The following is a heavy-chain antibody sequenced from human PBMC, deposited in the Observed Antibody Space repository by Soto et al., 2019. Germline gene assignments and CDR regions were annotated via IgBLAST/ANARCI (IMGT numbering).Heavy chain of an antibody. D-gene: IGHD6-19*01. J-gene: IGHJ4*02. CDR1: GFTFSSSA. CDR3: ATVKEATMNGYSTGGDY. CDR2: INGSGDTT. V-gene: IGHV3-23*01. Sequence: EVHLLESGGGLVQPGGSLRLSCAASGFTFSSSAMSWVRQAPGKGLEWVSAINGSGDTTYYADSVRGRFTVSRDNSKNTLFLQLNSLLADDTAVYYCATVKEATMNGYSTGGDYWGQGTLVTVSS.